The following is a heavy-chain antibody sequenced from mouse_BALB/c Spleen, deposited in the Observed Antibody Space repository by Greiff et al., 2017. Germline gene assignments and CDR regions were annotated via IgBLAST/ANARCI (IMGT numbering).Heavy chain of an antibody. V-gene: IGHV1S29*02. CDR2: IYPYNGGT. D-gene: IGHD2-3*01. J-gene: IGHJ4*01. Sequence: VQLQQPGSELVRPGASVKLSCKASGYTFTDYNMHWVKQSHGKSLEWIGYIYPYNGGTGYNQKFKSKATLTVDNSSSSAYMELRSLTSEDSAVYYCARDGYYVDAMDYWGQGTSVTVSS. CDR3: ARDGYYVDAMDY. CDR1: GYTFTDYN.